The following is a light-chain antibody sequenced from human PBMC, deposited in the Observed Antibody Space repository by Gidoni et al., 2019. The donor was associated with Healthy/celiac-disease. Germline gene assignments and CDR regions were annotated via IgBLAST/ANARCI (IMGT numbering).Light chain of an antibody. CDR2: AAS. J-gene: IGKJ2*01. V-gene: IGKV1-9*01. CDR3: QQLNSYA. CDR1: QDISSY. Sequence: IQLTQSPSFLSASVCYRVTITFRASQDISSYLAWYQQKPGKAPELLIYAASILQSGVPSRFSGRGYGTEFTLTISSLQPADFATYYCQQLNSYAFGQGTKVDSK.